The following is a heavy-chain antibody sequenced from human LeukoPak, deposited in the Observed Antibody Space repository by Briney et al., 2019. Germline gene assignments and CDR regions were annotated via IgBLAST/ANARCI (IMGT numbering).Heavy chain of an antibody. CDR1: GGTFSSYA. CDR3: ATGGVQLWLRTDY. J-gene: IGHJ4*02. V-gene: IGHV1-69*01. D-gene: IGHD5-18*01. CDR2: VIPIFSTA. Sequence: GASVKVSCKASGGTFSSYAISWVRQAPGQGLEWMGGVIPIFSTANYAQKFQGRVTITADESTSTAYMELSSLRSEDTAVYYCATGGVQLWLRTDYWGQGTLVTVSS.